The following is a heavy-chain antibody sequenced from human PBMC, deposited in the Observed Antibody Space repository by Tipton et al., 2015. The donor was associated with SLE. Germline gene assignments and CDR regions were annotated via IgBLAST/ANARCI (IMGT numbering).Heavy chain of an antibody. J-gene: IGHJ4*02. CDR2: VSSSGDKT. D-gene: IGHD3-10*01. Sequence: SLRLSCAASGFIFSSYAMSWVRQAPGKGLEWVSAVSSSGDKTYYADSVKGRFTISRDNSKNTLYLQMNSLSADDAAVYYCARDSWIRESLRRGDYWGQGILVTVSS. V-gene: IGHV3-23*01. CDR3: ARDSWIRESLRRGDY. CDR1: GFIFSSYA.